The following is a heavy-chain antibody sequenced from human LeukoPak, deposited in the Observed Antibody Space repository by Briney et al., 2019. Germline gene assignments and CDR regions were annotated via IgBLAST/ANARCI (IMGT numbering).Heavy chain of an antibody. CDR2: ISYDGSNK. J-gene: IGHJ4*02. Sequence: GGSLRLSCAASGFTFSSYAMHRVRQAPGKGLEWVAVISYDGSNKYYADSVKGRFTISRDNSKNTLYLQMNSLRAEDTAVYYCARATTPTVVPRGPIDYWGQGTLVTASS. CDR3: ARATTPTVVPRGPIDY. CDR1: GFTFSSYA. V-gene: IGHV3-30-3*01. D-gene: IGHD4-23*01.